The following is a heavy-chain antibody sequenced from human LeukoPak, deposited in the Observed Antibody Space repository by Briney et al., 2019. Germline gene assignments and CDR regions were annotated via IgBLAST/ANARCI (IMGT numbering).Heavy chain of an antibody. J-gene: IGHJ6*03. Sequence: PGRSLRLSCAASGFTFSSYGMHWVRQAPGKGLEWVAVISYDGSNKYYADSVKGRFTISRDNSKNTLYLQMNSLRGEDTAVYYCARGIWAVAHMDVWGKGTTVTVSS. CDR1: GFTFSSYG. CDR3: ARGIWAVAHMDV. V-gene: IGHV3-30*03. D-gene: IGHD6-19*01. CDR2: ISYDGSNK.